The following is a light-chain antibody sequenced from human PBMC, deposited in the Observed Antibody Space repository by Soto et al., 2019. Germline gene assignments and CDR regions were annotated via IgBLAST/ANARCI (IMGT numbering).Light chain of an antibody. CDR3: CSYAGSYPEV. CDR2: DVS. Sequence: QSALTQPRSVSGSPGQSVTISCTGTSSDIGGYNYVSWYQQHPGKAPKLMIYDVSKRPSGVPDRFSGSKSGNTASLTISGLQADDEDDYYCCSYAGSYPEVFGGGTKVTVL. J-gene: IGLJ2*01. CDR1: SSDIGGYNY. V-gene: IGLV2-11*01.